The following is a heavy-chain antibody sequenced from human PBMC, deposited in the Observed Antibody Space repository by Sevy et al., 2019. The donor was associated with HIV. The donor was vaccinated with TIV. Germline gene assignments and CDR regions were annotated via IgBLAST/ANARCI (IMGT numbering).Heavy chain of an antibody. Sequence: ASVKVTSKASDYTFSTQGFNWVRQAPGQGLEWMGCISAYNGNTKYAQKFQGRVTMTTDTSTSTAYMELRSLTSDDTAVYYCARDWAPGYYYDAIGVKRDYYFDYWGQGTLVTVSS. D-gene: IGHD3-22*01. J-gene: IGHJ4*02. V-gene: IGHV1-18*01. CDR3: ARDWAPGYYYDAIGVKRDYYFDY. CDR1: DYTFSTQG. CDR2: ISAYNGNT.